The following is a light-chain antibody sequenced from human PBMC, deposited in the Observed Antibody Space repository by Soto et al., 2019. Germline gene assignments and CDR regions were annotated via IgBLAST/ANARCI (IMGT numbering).Light chain of an antibody. CDR3: SSSTTISTFV. Sequence: QSVLTQPASVSGSPGQSITISCTGTSGDVGGYNYVSWYQQYPGKAPKLVIYDVSDRPSGVSNRFSGSKSGNTASLTISGLQAEDEAHYYCSSSTTISTFVFGTGTQLTVL. CDR2: DVS. V-gene: IGLV2-14*01. CDR1: SGDVGGYNY. J-gene: IGLJ1*01.